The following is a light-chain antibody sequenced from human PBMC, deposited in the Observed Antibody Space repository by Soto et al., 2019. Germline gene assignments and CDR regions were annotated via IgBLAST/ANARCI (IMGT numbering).Light chain of an antibody. CDR3: QQYGSSPWT. J-gene: IGKJ1*01. V-gene: IGKV3-20*01. CDR2: GAS. CDR1: QSVSSSY. Sequence: EILLTQSTGTLSLSTGERATLSCRASQSVSSSYLAWYQQKPGQAPRLLIYGASSRATGIPDRFSGSGSGTDFTLTISRLEAEDFAVYYCQQYGSSPWTFGQGTKVDIK.